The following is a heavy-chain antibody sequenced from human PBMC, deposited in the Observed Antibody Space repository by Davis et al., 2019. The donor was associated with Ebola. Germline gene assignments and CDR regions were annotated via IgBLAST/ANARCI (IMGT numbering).Heavy chain of an antibody. D-gene: IGHD5-12*01. V-gene: IGHV3-64D*06. CDR2: ISSNGGST. CDR1: GFTFSSYA. J-gene: IGHJ6*04. CDR3: ARDRVYSGYDWGIYYYYGMDV. Sequence: GGSLRLSCSASGFTFSSYAMHWVRQAPGKGLEYVSAISSNGGSTYYADSVKGRFTISRDNSKNTLYLQMSSLRAEDTAVYYCARDRVYSGYDWGIYYYYGMDVWGKGTTVTVSS.